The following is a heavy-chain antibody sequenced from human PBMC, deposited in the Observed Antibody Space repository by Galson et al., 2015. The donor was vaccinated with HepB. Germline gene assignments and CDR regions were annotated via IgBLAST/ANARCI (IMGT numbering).Heavy chain of an antibody. CDR2: INHSGST. V-gene: IGHV4-34*01. D-gene: IGHD3-3*01. CDR1: GGSFSGYY. J-gene: IGHJ5*02. Sequence: LSLTYAVYGGSFSGYYWSWIRQPPGKGLEWIGEINHSGSTNYNPSLKSRVTISVDTSKNQFSLKLSSVTAADTAVYYCARGSTIFGVVTPPGWFDPWGQGTLVTVSS. CDR3: ARGSTIFGVVTPPGWFDP.